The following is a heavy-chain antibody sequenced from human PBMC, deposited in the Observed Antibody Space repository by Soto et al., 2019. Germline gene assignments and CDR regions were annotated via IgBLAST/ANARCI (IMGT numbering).Heavy chain of an antibody. Sequence: PGGSLRLSCAASGFTFSSCGMHWVRQAPGKGLEWVAVISYDGSNKYYADSVKGRFTISRDNSKNTLYLQMNSLRAEDTAVYYCAKDQQWLVTSIPGNWGQGTLVTVSS. CDR1: GFTFSSCG. J-gene: IGHJ4*02. CDR3: AKDQQWLVTSIPGN. D-gene: IGHD6-19*01. CDR2: ISYDGSNK. V-gene: IGHV3-30*18.